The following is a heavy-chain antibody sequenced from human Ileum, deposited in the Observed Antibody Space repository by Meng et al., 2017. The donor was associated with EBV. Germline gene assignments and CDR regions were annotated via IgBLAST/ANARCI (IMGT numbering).Heavy chain of an antibody. V-gene: IGHV4-61*01. J-gene: IGHJ4*02. Sequence: QVQLQESGPGLVKPAETLSLTCTVSGGSVSSGSYYWTWIRQPPGKTLEWLGFIYYSGNTNYNPSLKGRVTLSIDMSKNQFSLNLTSVTAADTAVYYCARWPRSITATGGIEQWGQGTLVNVSS. D-gene: IGHD3-10*01. CDR3: ARWPRSITATGGIEQ. CDR2: IYYSGNT. CDR1: GGSVSSGSYY.